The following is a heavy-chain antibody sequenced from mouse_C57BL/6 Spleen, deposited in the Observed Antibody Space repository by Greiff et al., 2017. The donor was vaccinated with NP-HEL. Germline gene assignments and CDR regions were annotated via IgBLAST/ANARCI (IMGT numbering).Heavy chain of an antibody. V-gene: IGHV8-8*01. D-gene: IGHD1-1*01. CDR3: ARIVYYYGSSYPYFDY. CDR2: IWWDDDK. CDR1: GFSLSTFGMG. Sequence: QVTLKVSGPGILQPSQTLSLTCSFSGFSLSTFGMGVGWIRQPSGKGLEWLAHIWWDDDKYYNPALKSRLTISKDTSKNQVFLKIANVDTADTATYYCARIVYYYGSSYPYFDYWGQGTTLTVSS. J-gene: IGHJ2*01.